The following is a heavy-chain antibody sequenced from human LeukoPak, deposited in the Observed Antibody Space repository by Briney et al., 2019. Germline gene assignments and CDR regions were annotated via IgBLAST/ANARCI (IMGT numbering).Heavy chain of an antibody. D-gene: IGHD2-15*01. CDR3: ARGDCSGGSCYVV. Sequence: GGSLRLSCAASGFTVSSNYMSWVRQAPGKGLEWVSVIYSGGGTYYADSVKGRFTISRDNSKNTLYLQMNSLRAEDTAVYYCARGDCSGGSCYVVWGQGTLVTVSS. CDR2: IYSGGGT. CDR1: GFTVSSNY. J-gene: IGHJ4*02. V-gene: IGHV3-53*01.